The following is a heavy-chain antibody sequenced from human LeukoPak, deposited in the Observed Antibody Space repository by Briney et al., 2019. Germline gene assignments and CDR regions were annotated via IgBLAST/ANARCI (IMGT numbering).Heavy chain of an antibody. CDR1: GFTVSSNY. D-gene: IGHD3-10*01. Sequence: GGSLRLSCAASGFTVSSNYMSWVRQAPGKGLEWVAVISYDGSNKYYADSVKGRFTISRDNSKNTLYLQMNSLRAEDTAVYYCAKGPTRDMVRGVFFDYWGQGTLVTVSS. CDR2: ISYDGSNK. CDR3: AKGPTRDMVRGVFFDY. J-gene: IGHJ4*02. V-gene: IGHV3-30*18.